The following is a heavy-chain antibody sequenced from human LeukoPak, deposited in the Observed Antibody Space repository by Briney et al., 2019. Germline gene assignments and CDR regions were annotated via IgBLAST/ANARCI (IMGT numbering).Heavy chain of an antibody. J-gene: IGHJ6*03. D-gene: IGHD6-19*01. V-gene: IGHV3-48*01. Sequence: PGGSLRLSCAGSGFTLSTYSMNWVRLAPGKGLEWVSYISPTSGTIYYTDSVKGRFTISRDNAKNSLYLQMNSLTVEDTAVYYCARGSSSGWYYSHMDVWGKGTTVIVSS. CDR2: ISPTSGTI. CDR1: GFTLSTYS. CDR3: ARGSSSGWYYSHMDV.